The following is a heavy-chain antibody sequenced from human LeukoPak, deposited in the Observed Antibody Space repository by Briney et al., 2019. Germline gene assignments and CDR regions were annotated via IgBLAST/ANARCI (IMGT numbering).Heavy chain of an antibody. V-gene: IGHV3-21*01. CDR3: ARATGTHAFDI. CDR1: RFTFSSYS. J-gene: IGHJ3*02. D-gene: IGHD1-14*01. CDR2: ISSSSSYI. Sequence: GGSLRLSCAASRFTFSSYSMNWVRQAPGKGLEWVSSISSSSSYIYYADSVKGRFTISRDNAKNSLYLQMNSLRAEDTAVYYCARATGTHAFDIWGQGTMVTVSS.